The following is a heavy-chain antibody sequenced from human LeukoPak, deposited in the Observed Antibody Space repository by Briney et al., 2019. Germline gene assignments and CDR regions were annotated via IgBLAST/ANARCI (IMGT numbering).Heavy chain of an antibody. J-gene: IGHJ4*02. CDR3: ARFSNQQQLFDY. CDR2: ISSSSSYI. Sequence: GGSLRLSCAASGFTFSSYSMNWVRQAPGKGLEWVSSISSSSSYIYYADSVKGRITISRDNAKNSLYLQMNSLRAEDTAVYYCARFSNQQQLFDYWGQGTLVTVSS. CDR1: GFTFSSYS. V-gene: IGHV3-21*01. D-gene: IGHD6-13*01.